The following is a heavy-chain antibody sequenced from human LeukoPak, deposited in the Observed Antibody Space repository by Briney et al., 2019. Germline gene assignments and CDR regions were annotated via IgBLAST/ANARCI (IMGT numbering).Heavy chain of an antibody. Sequence: PSETLSLTCTVSGGSISSYYWSWIRQPPGKGLEWLGYIYYSGSTNYSPSLKSRVTISVDTSKNQFSLKLSSVTAADTAVYYCARGNNHLDYWGQGTLVTVSS. J-gene: IGHJ4*02. CDR1: GGSISSYY. CDR3: ARGNNHLDY. V-gene: IGHV4-59*01. D-gene: IGHD1-1*01. CDR2: IYYSGST.